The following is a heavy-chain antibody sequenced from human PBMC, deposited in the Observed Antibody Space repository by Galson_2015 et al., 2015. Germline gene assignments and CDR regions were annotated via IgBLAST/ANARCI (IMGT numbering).Heavy chain of an antibody. D-gene: IGHD2-15*01. Sequence: SLRLSCAVSGFTFSSYWMHWVRQAPGKGLVWVSRINSDGSDTTHADSVKGRFTISRDNAKNTLFLQMNGLRAEDTAVYYCARVRQTDGLLDYWGQGTLVTVSS. CDR3: ARVRQTDGLLDY. J-gene: IGHJ4*02. V-gene: IGHV3-74*01. CDR1: GFTFSSYW. CDR2: INSDGSDT.